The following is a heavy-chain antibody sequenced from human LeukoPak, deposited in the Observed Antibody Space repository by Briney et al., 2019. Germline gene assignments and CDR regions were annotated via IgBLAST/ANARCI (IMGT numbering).Heavy chain of an antibody. J-gene: IGHJ5*02. Sequence: SETLSLTCAVYGGSFSGYYWSWIRQPPGKGLEWIGEINHSGSTNYNPSLKSRVTTSVDTSKNQFSLKLSSVTAADTAVYYCARVLRSYYYGSGSLGDWFDPWGQGTLVTVSS. CDR1: GGSFSGYY. CDR2: INHSGST. V-gene: IGHV4-34*01. D-gene: IGHD3-10*01. CDR3: ARVLRSYYYGSGSLGDWFDP.